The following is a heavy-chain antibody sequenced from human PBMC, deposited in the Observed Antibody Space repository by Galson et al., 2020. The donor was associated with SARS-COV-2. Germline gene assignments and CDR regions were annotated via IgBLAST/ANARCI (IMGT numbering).Heavy chain of an antibody. CDR1: GASITSYY. D-gene: IGHD3-10*01. J-gene: IGHJ5*02. CDR2: IYYHGST. CDR3: ARHPGSLTWLDP. Sequence: SETLSLTCTVSGASITSYYWTWIRQPPGKGLEWIGYIYYHGSTNYNPSLKSRVTISVDTSKNQFSLRLSSVTAADTAVYYCARHPGSLTWLDPWGQGTLVTVSS. V-gene: IGHV4-59*08.